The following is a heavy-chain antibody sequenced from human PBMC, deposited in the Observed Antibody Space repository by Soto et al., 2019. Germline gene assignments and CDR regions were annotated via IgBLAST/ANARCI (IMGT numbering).Heavy chain of an antibody. D-gene: IGHD3-16*01. Sequence: QVQLVQSGAEVKKPGASVTVSCKASGYTFTTYGVSWVRQAPGQGLEWLGGMNGYNGNAKYAENLQGRVTMTTDTSTSTAYMELRSLRSDDTAVYYCARMGDVPYYYYGMDVWGQGTTVTVSS. J-gene: IGHJ6*02. CDR2: MNGYNGNA. CDR1: GYTFTTYG. CDR3: ARMGDVPYYYYGMDV. V-gene: IGHV1-18*01.